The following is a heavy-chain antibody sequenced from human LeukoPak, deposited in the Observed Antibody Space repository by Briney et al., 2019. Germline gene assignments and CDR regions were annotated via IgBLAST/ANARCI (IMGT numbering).Heavy chain of an antibody. V-gene: IGHV3-30*02. CDR2: IRYDGSNK. CDR3: AKLARAAADPPFDY. D-gene: IGHD6-13*01. CDR1: GFTFSSYG. Sequence: TGGSLRLSCAASGFTFSSYGMHWVRQAPGKGLEWVAFIRYDGSNKYYADSVKGRFTISRDNSKNTLYLQMSSLRAEDTAVYYCAKLARAAADPPFDYWGQGTLVTVSS. J-gene: IGHJ4*02.